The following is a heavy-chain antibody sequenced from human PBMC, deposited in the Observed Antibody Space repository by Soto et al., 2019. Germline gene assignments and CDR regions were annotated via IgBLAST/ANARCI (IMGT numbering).Heavy chain of an antibody. CDR2: IYYSGST. CDR1: GGSISSGGYY. CDR3: AAYCISTSCYRPDYYYYGMDV. Sequence: SETLSLTCAVSGGSISSGGYYWSWIRQPPGKGLEWIGYIYYSGSTNYNPSLKSRVTISVDTSKNQFSLKLSSVTAADTAVYYCAAYCISTSCYRPDYYYYGMDVWGQGTTVTVSS. J-gene: IGHJ6*02. V-gene: IGHV4-61*08. D-gene: IGHD2-2*01.